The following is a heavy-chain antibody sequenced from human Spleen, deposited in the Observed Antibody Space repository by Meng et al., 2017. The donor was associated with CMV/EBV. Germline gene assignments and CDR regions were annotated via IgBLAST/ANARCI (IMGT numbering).Heavy chain of an antibody. J-gene: IGHJ4*02. CDR1: GFTFSNYW. D-gene: IGHD1-1*01. Sequence: GGSLRLSCAASGFTFSNYWIHWVRQAPGKGLVWVSRISSDGSTTKYADSVKGRFTISRDNAVNTLYLQMNSLTAEDTAVYYCARERLEVMYDWGQGTLVTVSS. V-gene: IGHV3-74*01. CDR2: ISSDGSTT. CDR3: ARERLEVMYD.